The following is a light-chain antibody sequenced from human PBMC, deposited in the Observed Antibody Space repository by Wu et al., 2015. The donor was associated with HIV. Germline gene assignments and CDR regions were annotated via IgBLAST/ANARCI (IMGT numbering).Light chain of an antibody. J-gene: IGKJ2*01. Sequence: DIHLTQSPSTLSASIGDRVSFTCQASQSISSWLAWYQMKPGKAPKLLIYKASTLNSGSHQGSAAVDLGLISLSPSAACSLMIFATFYCQQYNNYPYTFGQGTKLEIK. CDR1: QSISSW. CDR3: QQYNNYPYT. V-gene: IGKV1-5*03. CDR2: KAS.